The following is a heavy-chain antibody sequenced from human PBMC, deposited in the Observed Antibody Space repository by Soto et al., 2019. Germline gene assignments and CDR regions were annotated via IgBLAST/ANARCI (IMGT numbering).Heavy chain of an antibody. V-gene: IGHV5-10-1*01. CDR1: GYIFTSYW. CDR2: IDPSDSYT. D-gene: IGHD1-26*01. CDR3: ARHHSESGSPPD. Sequence: PGESLKISCKGSGYIFTSYWISWVRQMPGKGLEWMGRIDPSDSYTNYSPSFQGHATISADKSISTAYLQWSSLKASNTAMYYCARHHSESGSPPDWGQGTLVTVSS. J-gene: IGHJ4*02.